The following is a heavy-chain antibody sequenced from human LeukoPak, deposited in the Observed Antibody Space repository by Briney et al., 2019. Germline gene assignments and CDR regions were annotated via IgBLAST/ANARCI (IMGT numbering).Heavy chain of an antibody. CDR3: ARHYYVSGSYYLDY. CDR2: LYYSGSI. J-gene: IGHJ4*02. CDR1: GDSINTYY. Sequence: SETLSLTCNVSGDSINTYYWSWIRQPPGRGLEWVAYLYYSGSINYNPSLKSRVTMSVDTSKNQFSLRLRSVTAADTAVYYCARHYYVSGSYYLDYWGQGTLVTVSS. D-gene: IGHD3-10*01. V-gene: IGHV4-59*08.